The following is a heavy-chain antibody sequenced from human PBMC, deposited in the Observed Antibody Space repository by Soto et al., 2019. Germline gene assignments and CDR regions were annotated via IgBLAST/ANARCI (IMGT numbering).Heavy chain of an antibody. CDR2: IYYSGST. CDR3: ARESRTYYDSSGYSNWFDP. J-gene: IGHJ5*02. CDR1: GGSISSGGYY. D-gene: IGHD3-22*01. Sequence: SETLSLTCTVSGGSISSGGYYWSWIRQHPGKGLEWIGYIYYSGSTYYNPSLKSRVTISVDTSKNQFSLKLSSVTAADTAVYYCARESRTYYDSSGYSNWFDPWGQGTLVTVSS. V-gene: IGHV4-31*03.